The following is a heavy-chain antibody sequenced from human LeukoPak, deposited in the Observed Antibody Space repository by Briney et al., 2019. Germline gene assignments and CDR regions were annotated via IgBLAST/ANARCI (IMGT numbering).Heavy chain of an antibody. V-gene: IGHV3-66*01. Sequence: GGSLRLSCAASGFTVSNNYMTWVRQAPGKGLEWVSVIYSGGSTYYADSVKGRFTISRDNSKNTVYLQMNGLRAEDTAVYYCARALYSSGWYLRGDDAFDIWGQGTMVTVSS. D-gene: IGHD6-19*01. CDR2: IYSGGST. CDR1: GFTVSNNY. CDR3: ARALYSSGWYLRGDDAFDI. J-gene: IGHJ3*02.